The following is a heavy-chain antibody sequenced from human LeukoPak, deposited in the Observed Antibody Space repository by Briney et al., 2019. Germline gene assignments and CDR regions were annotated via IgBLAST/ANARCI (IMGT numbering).Heavy chain of an antibody. CDR2: INPNSGGT. CDR3: ARGSKGIQLWFGGSYYYYYMDV. Sequence: ASVKVSCKASGYTFTGYYLHWVRQAPGQGLEWMGWINPNSGGTNYAQKFQGRVTITADESTSTAYMELSSLRSEDTAVYYCARGSKGIQLWFGGSYYYYYMDVWGKGTTVTVSS. D-gene: IGHD5-18*01. V-gene: IGHV1-2*02. CDR1: GYTFTGYY. J-gene: IGHJ6*03.